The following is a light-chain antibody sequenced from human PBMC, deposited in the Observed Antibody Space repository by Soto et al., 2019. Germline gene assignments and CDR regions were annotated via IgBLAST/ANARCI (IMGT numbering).Light chain of an antibody. J-gene: IGKJ1*01. CDR1: QSVCSN. Sequence: VMITHSHSLPSFPHGESATLSCRARQSVCSNFAWYQQQPGQAPRLLIYGASTRATGIPARFGGGGSGTVFTTTSSLQHDDVAVYYCRQYYSTSRTFGEGTKVDIK. V-gene: IGKV3-15*01. CDR2: GAS. CDR3: RQYYSTSRT.